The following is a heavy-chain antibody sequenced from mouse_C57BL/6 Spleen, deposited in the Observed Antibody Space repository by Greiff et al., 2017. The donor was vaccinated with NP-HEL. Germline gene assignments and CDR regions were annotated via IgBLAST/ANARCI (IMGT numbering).Heavy chain of an antibody. Sequence: VQLQQSGAELVKPGASVKISCKASGYAFSSYWMNWVKQRPGKGLEWIGQIYPGDGDTNYNGKFKGKATLTADKSTSTAYMQLSSLTSEDSAVYFCARGPYHGGFDYWGQGTTLTVSS. V-gene: IGHV1-80*01. CDR2: IYPGDGDT. CDR1: GYAFSSYW. J-gene: IGHJ2*01. CDR3: ARGPYHGGFDY. D-gene: IGHD1-2*01.